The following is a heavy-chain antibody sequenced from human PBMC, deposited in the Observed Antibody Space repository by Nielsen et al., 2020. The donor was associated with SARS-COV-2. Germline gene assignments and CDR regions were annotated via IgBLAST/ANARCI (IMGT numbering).Heavy chain of an antibody. CDR2: LSGRSDYI. V-gene: IGHV3-21*01. CDR3: TRDRAQKVGYDN. CDR1: GFTFSNYA. Sequence: GESLKISCAASGFTFSNYAISWVRQAPGKGLEWVSSLSGRSDYIYYADSVKGRFTISRDNAKNSLYLQMNSLRAEDTAVYYCTRDRAQKVGYDNWGQGTLVTVSS. J-gene: IGHJ4*02. D-gene: IGHD1-26*01.